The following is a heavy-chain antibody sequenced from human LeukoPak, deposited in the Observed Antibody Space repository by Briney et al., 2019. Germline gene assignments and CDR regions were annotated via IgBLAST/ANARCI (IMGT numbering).Heavy chain of an antibody. J-gene: IGHJ3*02. V-gene: IGHV4-59*01. CDR3: ARTEVGPNAFDI. CDR1: SGSISSYY. D-gene: IGHD1-26*01. Sequence: SETLSVTCTVSSGSISSYYWSWIRQPPGKGLEWIGYIYYSGSTNYNPSLKSRVAISVDTSKNQFSLKLSSVTAADTAVYYCARTEVGPNAFDIWGQGTMVTVSS. CDR2: IYYSGST.